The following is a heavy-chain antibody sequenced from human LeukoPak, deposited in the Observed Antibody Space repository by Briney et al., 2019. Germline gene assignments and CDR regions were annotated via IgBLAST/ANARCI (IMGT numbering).Heavy chain of an antibody. V-gene: IGHV1-18*01. J-gene: IGHJ3*02. D-gene: IGHD2-15*01. CDR3: ARSGYCSGGSCYSSAFDI. Sequence: ASVKVSCKASGYTFTSYGISWVRQAPGQGPEWMGWISAYNGNTNYAQKLQGRVTMTTDTSTSTAYMELRSLRSDDTAVYYCARSGYCSGGSCYSSAFDIWGQRTMVTVSS. CDR2: ISAYNGNT. CDR1: GYTFTSYG.